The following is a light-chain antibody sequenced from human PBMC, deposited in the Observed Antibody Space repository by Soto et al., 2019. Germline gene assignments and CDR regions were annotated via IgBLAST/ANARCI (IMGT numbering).Light chain of an antibody. CDR2: VGTGGIVG. Sequence: QLVLTQPPSASASLGASVTLTCTLSSGYSNYKVDWYQQRPGKGPRFVMRVGTGGIVGSKGDGIPDRFSVLGSGLNRYLTIQNIQEEDESDYHCGADHGSGSNVVHWVFGGGTKLTVL. CDR1: SGYSNYK. CDR3: GADHGSGSNVVHWV. J-gene: IGLJ3*02. V-gene: IGLV9-49*01.